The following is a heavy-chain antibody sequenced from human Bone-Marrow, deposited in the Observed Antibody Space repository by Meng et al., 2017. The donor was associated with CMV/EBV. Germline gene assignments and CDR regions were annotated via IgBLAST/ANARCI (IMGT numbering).Heavy chain of an antibody. Sequence: GESLKISCVASGFTFSTYGLHWVRQAPGKGLEWVAVIWHDGSNKYYADSVKGRFTISRDNSKNTLYLQMNSLRAEDTAVYYCAKGTYYDFWSGYYPGYYYGMDVWGQGTTVTVYS. CDR2: IWHDGSNK. CDR1: GFTFSTYG. D-gene: IGHD3-3*01. V-gene: IGHV3-33*06. J-gene: IGHJ6*02. CDR3: AKGTYYDFWSGYYPGYYYGMDV.